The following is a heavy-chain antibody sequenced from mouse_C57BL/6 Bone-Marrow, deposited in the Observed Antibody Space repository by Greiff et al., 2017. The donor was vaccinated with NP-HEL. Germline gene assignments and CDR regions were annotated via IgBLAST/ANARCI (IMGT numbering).Heavy chain of an antibody. D-gene: IGHD1-1*01. Sequence: EVQLVESGEGLVKPGGSLKLSCAASGFTFSSYAMSWVRQTPEKRLEWVAYISSGGDYIYYADTVKGRFTIARDNARNTLYLQMSSLKSEDTAMYYCTRGVTVVGWYFDVWGTGTTVTVSS. J-gene: IGHJ1*03. CDR3: TRGVTVVGWYFDV. CDR2: ISSGGDYI. CDR1: GFTFSSYA. V-gene: IGHV5-9-1*02.